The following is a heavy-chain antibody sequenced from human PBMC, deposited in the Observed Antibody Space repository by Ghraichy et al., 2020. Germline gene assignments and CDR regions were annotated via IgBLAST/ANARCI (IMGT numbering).Heavy chain of an antibody. CDR1: GFTFSSYS. CDR2: ISGSSSTI. Sequence: GGSLRLSCAASGFTFSSYSMNWVRQAPGKGLEWVSYISGSSSTIYYADSVKGRFTISRDNAKNSLYLQMNSLRDEDTAVYYCARDSTPYGDYLDAFDIWGQGTIVTVSS. V-gene: IGHV3-48*02. CDR3: ARDSTPYGDYLDAFDI. J-gene: IGHJ3*02. D-gene: IGHD4-17*01.